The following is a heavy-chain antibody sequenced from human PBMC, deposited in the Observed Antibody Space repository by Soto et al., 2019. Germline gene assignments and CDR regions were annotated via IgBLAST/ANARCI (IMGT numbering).Heavy chain of an antibody. J-gene: IGHJ5*01. Sequence: QVQLVQSGAEVKKPGASVKVSCKASGYTFTSYTVSWVRQAPGQGLEWIGWIKANNDNTDFAQKFQDRVTMTTDTSTSTAYMELRSLQSDDKALYYCVRCVPWFHSWGQGTLVTVS. CDR2: IKANNDNT. CDR1: GYTFTSYT. CDR3: VRCVPWFHS. V-gene: IGHV1-18*01.